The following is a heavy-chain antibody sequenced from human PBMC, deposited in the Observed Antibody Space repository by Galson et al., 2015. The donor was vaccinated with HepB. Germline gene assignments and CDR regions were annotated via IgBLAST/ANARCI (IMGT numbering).Heavy chain of an antibody. CDR2: IWYDGSNK. D-gene: IGHD2-8*01. CDR3: ARDSMGGDYPDY. Sequence: SLRLSCAASGFTFSSYGMHWVRQAPGKGLEWVAVIWYDGSNKYYADSVKGRFTISRDNSKNTLYLQMNSLRAEDTAVYCCARDSMGGDYPDYWGQGTLVTVSS. V-gene: IGHV3-33*08. CDR1: GFTFSSYG. J-gene: IGHJ4*02.